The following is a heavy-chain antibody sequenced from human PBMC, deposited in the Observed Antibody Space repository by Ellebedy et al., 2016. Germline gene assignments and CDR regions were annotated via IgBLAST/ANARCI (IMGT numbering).Heavy chain of an antibody. CDR2: INPSGGST. J-gene: IGHJ6*03. V-gene: IGHV1-46*01. Sequence: ASVKVSXXASGYTFTSYYMHWVRQAPGQGLEWMGIINPSGGSTSYAQKFQGRVTMTRDTSTSTVYMELSSLRSEDTAVYYCARGEWAITIFGVASDYYYYMDVWGKGTTVTVSS. D-gene: IGHD3-3*01. CDR1: GYTFTSYY. CDR3: ARGEWAITIFGVASDYYYYMDV.